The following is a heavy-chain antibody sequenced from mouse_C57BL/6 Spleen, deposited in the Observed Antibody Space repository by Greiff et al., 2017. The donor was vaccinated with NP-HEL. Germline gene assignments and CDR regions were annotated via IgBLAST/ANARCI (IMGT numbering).Heavy chain of an antibody. CDR3: AKEDYFDY. CDR1: GFTFSSYG. V-gene: IGHV5-6*01. J-gene: IGHJ2*01. CDR2: ISGGGSYT. Sequence: EVKLVESGGDLVKPGGSLKLSCAASGFTFSSYGMSWVRQTPDKRLEWVATISGGGSYTYYPDSVKGRFTISRDNAKNTLYLQMSSLKSEDTAMYYCAKEDYFDYWGQGTTLTVSS.